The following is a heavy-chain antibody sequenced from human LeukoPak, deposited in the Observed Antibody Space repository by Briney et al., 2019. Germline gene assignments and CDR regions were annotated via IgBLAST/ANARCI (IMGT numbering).Heavy chain of an antibody. V-gene: IGHV4-34*01. D-gene: IGHD3-22*01. Sequence: PSETLSLTCAVYGGSFSGYYWSWIRQTPEKGLEWIGEMNPSGSTNYNPSLKSRVTISVDTSKNQSSLELRCVTAADTAVYYCARGRQDVTMIVVVMTAVSYYLDVWGKGTTVTVS. CDR2: MNPSGST. CDR1: GGSFSGYY. J-gene: IGHJ6*03. CDR3: ARGRQDVTMIVVVMTAVSYYLDV.